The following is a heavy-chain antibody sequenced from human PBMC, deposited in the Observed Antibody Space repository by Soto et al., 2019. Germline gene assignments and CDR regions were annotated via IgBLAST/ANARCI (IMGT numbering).Heavy chain of an antibody. V-gene: IGHV1-46*03. J-gene: IGHJ3*02. D-gene: IGHD4-17*01. Sequence: ASVKVSCKASGYTFTIHYRHWVRQAPGQGLEWMGIINPSGGSTTYAQKFQGRVTMTRDTSTSTVYMELSSLRSEDPAVYYCARAPSYGAFDIWGQGTMFAASS. CDR3: ARAPSYGAFDI. CDR1: GYTFTIHY. CDR2: INPSGGST.